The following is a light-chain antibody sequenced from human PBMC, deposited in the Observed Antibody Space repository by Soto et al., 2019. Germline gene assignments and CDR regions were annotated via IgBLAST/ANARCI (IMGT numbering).Light chain of an antibody. Sequence: EMVLTHSPCTLSMSPVVRATLSCRASQSVSSKLAWYQQKPGQAPRLLIYGASTRATGIPARFTGSGSGTEFTLIITSLQSEDSAVYYCQQYNSWLRTFGQGTKVDIK. CDR3: QQYNSWLRT. J-gene: IGKJ1*01. V-gene: IGKV3-15*01. CDR2: GAS. CDR1: QSVSSK.